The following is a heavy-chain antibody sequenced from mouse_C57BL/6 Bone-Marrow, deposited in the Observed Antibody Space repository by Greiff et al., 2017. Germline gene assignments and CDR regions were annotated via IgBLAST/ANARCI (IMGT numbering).Heavy chain of an antibody. CDR2: IDPENGDT. J-gene: IGHJ3*01. Sequence: EVQLQQSGAELVRPGASVKLSCTASGFNITDDYMHWVKQRPEQGLEWIGWIDPENGDTDYASKFQGKATITVDTSSNTAYLQLSSLTSDDTAVYYCTSIAYWGQGTLVTVSA. V-gene: IGHV14-4*01. CDR3: TSIAY. CDR1: GFNITDDY.